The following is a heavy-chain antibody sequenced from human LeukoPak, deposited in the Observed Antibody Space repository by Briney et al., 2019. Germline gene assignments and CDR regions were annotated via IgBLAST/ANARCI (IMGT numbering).Heavy chain of an antibody. CDR1: GSSISSGDYY. CDR2: IYYSGST. CDR3: ARVTDTVPRFDY. D-gene: IGHD4-17*01. V-gene: IGHV4-30-4*01. J-gene: IGHJ4*02. Sequence: PSQTLSLTCTVSGSSISSGDYYWSWIRQPPGKGLEWIGYIYYSGSTYYNPSLKSRVTVSVDTSKNQFSLKLSSVTAADTAVYYCARVTDTVPRFDYWGQGTLVTVSS.